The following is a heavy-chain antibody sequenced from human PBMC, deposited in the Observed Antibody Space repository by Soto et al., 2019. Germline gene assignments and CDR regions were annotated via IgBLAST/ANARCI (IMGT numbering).Heavy chain of an antibody. V-gene: IGHV5-51*01. CDR3: ARPGYCSSTSCEPDGMDV. CDR1: GYSFTSYW. Sequence: GESLKISCKGSGYSFTSYWIGWVRQMPGKGLEWMGIIYPGDSDTRYSPSFQGQVTISADKSISTAYLQWSSLKASDTAMYYCARPGYCSSTSCEPDGMDVWGQGTTVTVSS. D-gene: IGHD2-2*01. CDR2: IYPGDSDT. J-gene: IGHJ6*02.